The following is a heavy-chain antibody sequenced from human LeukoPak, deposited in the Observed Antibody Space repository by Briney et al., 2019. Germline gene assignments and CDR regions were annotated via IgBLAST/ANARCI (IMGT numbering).Heavy chain of an antibody. D-gene: IGHD3-10*01. CDR2: TIPIFATA. J-gene: IGHJ3*02. Sequence: SVKVSCKASGGTFSNYVINWVRQAPGQGLEWMGGTIPIFATADYAQKFQGRVTITADESTSTAYMELSSLRSEDTAVYYCAVGVRGSGSYQIWGHAFDIWGQGTMVTVSS. CDR3: AVGVRGSGSYQIWGHAFDI. CDR1: GGTFSNYV. V-gene: IGHV1-69*13.